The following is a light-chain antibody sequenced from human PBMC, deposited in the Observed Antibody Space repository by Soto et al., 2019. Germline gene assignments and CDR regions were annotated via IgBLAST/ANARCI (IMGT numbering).Light chain of an antibody. CDR3: QQYGSY. J-gene: IGKJ3*01. Sequence: EIVLTQSPGTLSLSPGERATLSCRASQSVSSSYLAWYQQKPGQAPRLLIYGASSRATGIPDRFSGSGSGTDFTLTISRLEPEDFAVYYCQQYGSYFDPGTKVAIK. CDR2: GAS. V-gene: IGKV3-20*01. CDR1: QSVSSSY.